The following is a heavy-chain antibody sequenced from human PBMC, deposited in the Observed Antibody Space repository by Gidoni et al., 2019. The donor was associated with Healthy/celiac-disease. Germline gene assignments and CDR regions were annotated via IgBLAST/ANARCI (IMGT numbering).Heavy chain of an antibody. J-gene: IGHJ4*02. CDR2: INHSGST. CDR3: ARGGYCSGGSCYSFDY. D-gene: IGHD2-15*01. Sequence: QVHLQQWCAGLLKPSETLSLTCAVYGGSFSGYYWSWIRQPPGKGLEWIGEINHSGSTNYNPSLKSRVTISVDTSKNQFSLKLSSVTAADTAVYYCARGGYCSGGSCYSFDYWGQGTLVTVSS. CDR1: GGSFSGYY. V-gene: IGHV4-34*01.